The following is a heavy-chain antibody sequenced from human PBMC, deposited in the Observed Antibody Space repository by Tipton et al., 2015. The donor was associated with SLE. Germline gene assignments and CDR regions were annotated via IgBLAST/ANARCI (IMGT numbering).Heavy chain of an antibody. Sequence: TLSLTCAVSGYSVNSGHYWGWIRQPPGKGLEWIGSAYHSGSTYYNPSLQSRVTISVDRSKNHFSLMLTSVTAADRAVYYCAVGSYYVHHWGQGTLVTVSS. CDR3: AVGSYYVHH. CDR1: GYSVNSGHY. CDR2: AYHSGST. D-gene: IGHD3-10*01. J-gene: IGHJ1*01. V-gene: IGHV4-38-2*01.